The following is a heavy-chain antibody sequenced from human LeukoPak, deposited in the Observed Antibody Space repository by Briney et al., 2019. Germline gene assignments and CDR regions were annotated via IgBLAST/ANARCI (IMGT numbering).Heavy chain of an antibody. V-gene: IGHV3-74*01. CDR2: VNNDGSST. Sequence: GGSLRLSCAASGFTFSTYWMNWVRQAPGKGLDWVSRVNNDGSSTSYADSVKGRFTISRDNTKNTLYLQMNSLRAEDTAVYYCARDLNDLLQNYRSTWYPADYWGQGTLVTVSS. CDR3: ARDLNDLLQNYRSTWYPADY. J-gene: IGHJ4*02. D-gene: IGHD6-13*01. CDR1: GFTFSTYW.